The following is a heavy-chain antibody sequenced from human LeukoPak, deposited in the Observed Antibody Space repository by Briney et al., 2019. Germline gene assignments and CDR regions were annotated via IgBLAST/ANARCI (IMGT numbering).Heavy chain of an antibody. V-gene: IGHV4-31*03. CDR1: GGSISSGGYY. CDR2: TYYSGST. J-gene: IGHJ6*02. CDR3: ASVMVVSDYYYGMDV. D-gene: IGHD2-15*01. Sequence: SQTLSLTCTVSGGSISSGGYYWSWIRQHPGKGLEWIGYTYYSGSTYYNPSLKSRVTISVDTSKNQFSLKLSSVTAADTAVYYCASVMVVSDYYYGMDVWGQGTTVTVSS.